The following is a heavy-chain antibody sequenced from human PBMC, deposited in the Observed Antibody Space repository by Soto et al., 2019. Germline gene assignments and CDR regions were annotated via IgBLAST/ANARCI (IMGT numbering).Heavy chain of an antibody. CDR1: GYTFTSYY. V-gene: IGHV1-46*01. Sequence: QVQLVQSGAEVKKPGASVKVSCKASGYTFTSYYMHWVRQAPGQGLEWMGIINPSCGSTSYAQKFQGRVTMTRDTSTRTVYMELSSLRSEDTAVYYCARDFRARPGVSVWFDPWGQGNLVTVSS. D-gene: IGHD6-6*01. J-gene: IGHJ5*02. CDR2: INPSCGST. CDR3: ARDFRARPGVSVWFDP.